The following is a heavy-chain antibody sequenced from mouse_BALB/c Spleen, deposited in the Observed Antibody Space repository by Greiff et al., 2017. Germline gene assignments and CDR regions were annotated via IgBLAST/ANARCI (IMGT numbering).Heavy chain of an antibody. CDR2: ISSGGSYT. Sequence: VQLKESGGDLVKPGGSLKLSCAASGFTFSSYGMSWVRQTPDKRLEWVATISSGGSYTYYPDSVKGRFTISRDNAKNTLYLQMSSLKSEDTAMYYCARYDYENYYAMDYWGQGTSVTVSS. D-gene: IGHD2-4*01. CDR3: ARYDYENYYAMDY. V-gene: IGHV5-6*01. J-gene: IGHJ4*01. CDR1: GFTFSSYG.